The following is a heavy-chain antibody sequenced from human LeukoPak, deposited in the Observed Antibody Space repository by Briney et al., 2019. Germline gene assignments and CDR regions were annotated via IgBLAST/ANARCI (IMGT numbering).Heavy chain of an antibody. CDR1: GDSFSGYY. CDR3: AREWQYQFDY. Sequence: SETLSLTCAVYGDSFSGYYWSWIRQPPGKGLEWIAEINHRGTTHYNPSLKSRVNISADTYKNQFSLHLDSVTAADTAVYYCAREWQYQFDYWGQGSLVTVSS. D-gene: IGHD2-8*01. V-gene: IGHV4-34*01. CDR2: INHRGTT. J-gene: IGHJ4*02.